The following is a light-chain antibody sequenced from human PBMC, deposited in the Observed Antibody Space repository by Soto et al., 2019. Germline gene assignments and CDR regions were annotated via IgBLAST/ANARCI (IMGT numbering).Light chain of an antibody. CDR2: GAS. J-gene: IGKJ3*01. CDR1: QSVSSSY. CDR3: QQYVSSPFT. V-gene: IGKV3-20*01. Sequence: EIVFTQSPGTLSLSPGERATLSCRASQSVSSSYLAWYQQKPGQAPRLLIYGASSRATGIPDRFSGSGSGTDFTLTISRXEPEDFAVYYCQQYVSSPFTFGPGTKVDIK.